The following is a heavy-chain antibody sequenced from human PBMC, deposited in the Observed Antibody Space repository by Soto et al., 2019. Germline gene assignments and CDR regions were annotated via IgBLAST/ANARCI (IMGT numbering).Heavy chain of an antibody. CDR3: AREGIAAAAHNWFDT. D-gene: IGHD6-13*01. CDR2: INPNSGGT. Sequence: QVQLVQSGAEVKKPGASVKVSCKASGYTFTGYYMHWVRQAPGQGLEWIGWINPNSGGTNYAQKFQGRVTMTRDTSISTAYMEMSRLRYDDTAVYYCAREGIAAAAHNWFDTWGQGTLVTVSS. V-gene: IGHV1-2*02. J-gene: IGHJ5*02. CDR1: GYTFTGYY.